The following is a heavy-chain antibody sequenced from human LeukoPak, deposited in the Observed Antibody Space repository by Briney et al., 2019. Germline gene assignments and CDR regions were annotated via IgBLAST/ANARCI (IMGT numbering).Heavy chain of an antibody. CDR3: ASPGYSSTTDAFDI. Sequence: SVKVSCKASGYTFTSYGISWVRQAPGQGLEWMGGIIPIFGTPNYAQKFQGRVTITTDESTSTAYMELSSLRSEDTAVYYCASPGYSSTTDAFDIWGQGTMVTVSS. J-gene: IGHJ3*02. CDR1: GYTFTSYG. V-gene: IGHV1-69*05. D-gene: IGHD6-13*01. CDR2: IIPIFGTP.